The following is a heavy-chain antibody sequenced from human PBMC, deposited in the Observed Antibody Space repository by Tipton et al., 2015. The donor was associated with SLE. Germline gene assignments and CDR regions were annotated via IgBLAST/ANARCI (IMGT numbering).Heavy chain of an antibody. V-gene: IGHV3-48*01. Sequence: SLRLSCAASGVSFRNYNMNWVRQAPGKGLEWISHISTTSSTIFYADSVKGRFTISRDNARNSLFLQMNSLRAEDTAIYYCARDVSVLIPVGVDGRDGNWGQGTLVTVSP. CDR2: ISTTSSTI. CDR1: GVSFRNYN. CDR3: ARDVSVLIPVGVDGRDGN. D-gene: IGHD2-21*01. J-gene: IGHJ4*02.